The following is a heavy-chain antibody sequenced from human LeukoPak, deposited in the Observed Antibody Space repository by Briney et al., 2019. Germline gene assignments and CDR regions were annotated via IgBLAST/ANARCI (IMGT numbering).Heavy chain of an antibody. J-gene: IGHJ4*02. CDR2: IKQDGSEK. V-gene: IGHV3-7*03. D-gene: IGHD5-18*01. Sequence: GGSLRLSCAASGFTLSSYWMSWVRQAPGRGLEWVANIKQDGSEKYYVDSVKGRFTISRDNGKNSLYLQMNSLRAEDTAVYYCAREGSGYSYGYYFDYWGQGTLVTVSS. CDR1: GFTLSSYW. CDR3: AREGSGYSYGYYFDY.